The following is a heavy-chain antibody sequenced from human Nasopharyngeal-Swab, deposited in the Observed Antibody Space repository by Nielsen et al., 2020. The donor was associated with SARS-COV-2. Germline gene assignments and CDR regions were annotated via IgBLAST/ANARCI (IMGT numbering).Heavy chain of an antibody. V-gene: IGHV3-74*03. CDR3: ARESYSWSWYGPDY. CDR2: IDNDGSST. CDR1: GFTFTDYW. Sequence: GESLKISCTVSGFTFTDYWMHWLRQSLGKGPVWLSRIDNDGSSTTYAASVRGRFTISRDNARNTLFLQLHSLRAEDTAVYYCARESYSWSWYGPDYWGQGTQVTVSS. D-gene: IGHD1-26*01. J-gene: IGHJ4*02.